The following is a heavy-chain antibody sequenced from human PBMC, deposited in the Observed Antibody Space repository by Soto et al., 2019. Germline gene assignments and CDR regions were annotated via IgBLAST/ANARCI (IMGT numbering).Heavy chain of an antibody. J-gene: IGHJ3*02. CDR2: IIPIFGTA. Sequence: QVQLVQSGAEVKKPGSSVKVSCKASGGTFSSYAISWVRQAPGQGLEWMGGIIPIFGTANYAQKFQGRVTITADESTSTAYMELSSLRSEDTAVYYCARDLGRCSSTSCAPYESDAFDIWGQGTMVTVSS. V-gene: IGHV1-69*01. CDR1: GGTFSSYA. D-gene: IGHD2-2*01. CDR3: ARDLGRCSSTSCAPYESDAFDI.